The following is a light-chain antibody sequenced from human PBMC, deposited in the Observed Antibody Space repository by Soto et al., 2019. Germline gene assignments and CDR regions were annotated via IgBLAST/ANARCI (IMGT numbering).Light chain of an antibody. J-gene: IGLJ1*01. Sequence: QSALTQPASVSGSPGQSITISCTGTSSDVGNNNYVSWYQQNPGKAPKVMICDVTNRPSGVSNRFSGSKSGNTASLTISGLQAEEEADYYCSSFTGSSYVFGTGTKVTVL. CDR2: DVT. CDR3: SSFTGSSYV. CDR1: SSDVGNNNY. V-gene: IGLV2-14*01.